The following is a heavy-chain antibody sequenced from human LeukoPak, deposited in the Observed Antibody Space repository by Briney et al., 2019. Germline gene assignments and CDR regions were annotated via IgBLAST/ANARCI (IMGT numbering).Heavy chain of an antibody. CDR3: ARVYGLIR. CDR1: GITFSSYS. Sequence: GGSLRLSCAASGITFSSYSMNWVRQAPGKGLEWVSSISSNNYIHYADSVKGRFTISGDNAKNSLYLQMNSLRAEDTAVYYCARVYGLIRWGQGTLVTVSS. J-gene: IGHJ4*02. D-gene: IGHD4-17*01. V-gene: IGHV3-21*01. CDR2: ISSNNYI.